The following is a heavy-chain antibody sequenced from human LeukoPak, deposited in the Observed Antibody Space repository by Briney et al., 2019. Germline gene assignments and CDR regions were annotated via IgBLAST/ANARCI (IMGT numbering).Heavy chain of an antibody. V-gene: IGHV4-34*01. D-gene: IGHD3-3*01. J-gene: IGHJ4*02. CDR1: GGSFSGYY. CDR2: IYQSGST. Sequence: ESSETLSLTCAVYGGSFSGYYWSWIRQPPGKGLEWIGYIYQSGSTYYNPSLKSRVTISVDRSKNQFSLKLSSVTAADTAVYYCARGTYFDFWSGPSYFDYWGQGTLVTVSS. CDR3: ARGTYFDFWSGPSYFDY.